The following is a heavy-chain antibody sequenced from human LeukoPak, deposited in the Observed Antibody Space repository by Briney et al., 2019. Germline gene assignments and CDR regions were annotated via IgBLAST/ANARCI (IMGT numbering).Heavy chain of an antibody. D-gene: IGHD3-3*01. J-gene: IGHJ5*02. CDR1: GYTFTRYY. V-gene: IGHV1-2*06. CDR2: INPNSGGT. CDR3: ARVPYGIIQWFDP. Sequence: GASVKVSCKASGYTFTRYYMHWVRQAPGQGLEWMGRINPNSGGTNYAQKFQGRVTITRNTSISTDYMELSSLRSEDTAVYYCARVPYGIIQWFDPWGQGTLVTVSS.